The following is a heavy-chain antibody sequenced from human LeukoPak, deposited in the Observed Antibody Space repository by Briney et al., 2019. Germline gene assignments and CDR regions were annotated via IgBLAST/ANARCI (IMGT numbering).Heavy chain of an antibody. D-gene: IGHD3-22*01. Sequence: SETLSLTCAVYGGSFSGYYWSWIRQPPGKGLEWIGEINHSGSTNYNPSLKSRVTISVDAFKNLFSLKLNSVTAADTAVYYCARNSSGYDDAFDLWGQGTVVTVSS. CDR2: INHSGST. CDR3: ARNSSGYDDAFDL. CDR1: GGSFSGYY. V-gene: IGHV4-34*01. J-gene: IGHJ3*01.